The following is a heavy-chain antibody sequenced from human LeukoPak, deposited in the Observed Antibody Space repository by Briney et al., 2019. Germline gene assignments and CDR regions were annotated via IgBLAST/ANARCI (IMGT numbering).Heavy chain of an antibody. V-gene: IGHV3-21*01. D-gene: IGHD5-18*01. CDR2: ISSSSSYI. Sequence: GGSLRLSCAASGFTFSSYSMNWVRQAPGKGLEWVSSISSSSSYIYYAGSVKGRFTISRDNAKNSLYLQMNSLRAEDTAVYYCARDRGGYSYGSHLYWGQGTLVTVSS. CDR3: ARDRGGYSYGSHLY. CDR1: GFTFSSYS. J-gene: IGHJ4*02.